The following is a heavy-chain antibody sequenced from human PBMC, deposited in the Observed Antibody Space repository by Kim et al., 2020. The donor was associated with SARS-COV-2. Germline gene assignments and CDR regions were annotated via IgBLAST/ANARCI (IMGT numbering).Heavy chain of an antibody. CDR1: GFTFSNAW. D-gene: IGHD5-12*01. J-gene: IGHJ6*02. Sequence: GGSLRLSCAASGFTFSNAWMSWVRQAPGKGLEWVGRIKSKTDGGTTDYAAPVKGRFTISRDDSKNTLYLQMNSLKTEDTAVYYCTTSPVVATTGGYYYGMDVWGQGTTVTVSS. CDR3: TTSPVVATTGGYYYGMDV. V-gene: IGHV3-15*01. CDR2: IKSKTDGGTT.